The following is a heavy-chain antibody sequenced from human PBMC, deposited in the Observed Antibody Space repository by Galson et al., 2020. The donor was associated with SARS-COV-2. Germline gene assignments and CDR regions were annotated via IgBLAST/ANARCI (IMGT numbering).Heavy chain of an antibody. CDR3: ARDRQLGYCTNGVCYTHSIYFDY. D-gene: IGHD2-8*01. J-gene: IGHJ4*02. CDR1: GGSISSSSYY. V-gene: IGHV4-39*07. CDR2: IYYSGST. Sequence: SETLSLTCTVSGGSISSSSYYWGWIRQPPGKGLEWIGSIYYSGSTYYNPSLKSRATISVDTSKNQFSLKLSSVTAADTAVYYCARDRQLGYCTNGVCYTHSIYFDYWGQGTLVTVSS.